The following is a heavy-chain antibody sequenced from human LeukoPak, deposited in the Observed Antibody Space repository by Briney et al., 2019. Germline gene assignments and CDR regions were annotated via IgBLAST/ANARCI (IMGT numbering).Heavy chain of an antibody. D-gene: IGHD3-22*01. CDR3: ARGLDYYDSSGYYY. CDR2: ISAYNGNT. V-gene: IGHV1-18*01. Sequence: ASVKVSCKASGYTFTSYGISWVRQAPGQGLEWMGWISAYNGNTNYAQKLQGRVTMTTDTSTNTAYVELRSLRSDDTAVYYCARGLDYYDSSGYYYWGQGTLVTVSS. J-gene: IGHJ4*02. CDR1: GYTFTSYG.